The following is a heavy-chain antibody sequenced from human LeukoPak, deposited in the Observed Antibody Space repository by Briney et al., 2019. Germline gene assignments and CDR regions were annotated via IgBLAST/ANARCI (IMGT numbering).Heavy chain of an antibody. D-gene: IGHD3-10*01. CDR1: GYTFTSYA. CDR2: INTNTGNP. CDR3: ASYGSGSYYSIDY. Sequence: ASVKVSCKASGYTFTSYAMNWVRQAPGQGLEWMGWINTNTGNPTYAQGFTGRFVLFVDTSVSTAYLQISSLKAEDTAVYYCASYGSGSYYSIDYWGQGTLVTVSS. J-gene: IGHJ4*02. V-gene: IGHV7-4-1*02.